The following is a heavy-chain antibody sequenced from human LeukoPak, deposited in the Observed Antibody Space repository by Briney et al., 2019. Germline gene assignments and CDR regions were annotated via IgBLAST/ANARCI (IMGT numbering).Heavy chain of an antibody. CDR3: ASIGEQQPWGY. D-gene: IGHD6-13*01. V-gene: IGHV1-2*02. Sequence: ASVKVSCKASGYTFTGYYMHWVRQAPGQGLEWMGWVNPNSGGSNYAQKFQDRVTMTRGTSISTAYMELNRLRSDDTAVYYCASIGEQQPWGYWGQGTLVTVSS. J-gene: IGHJ4*02. CDR2: VNPNSGGS. CDR1: GYTFTGYY.